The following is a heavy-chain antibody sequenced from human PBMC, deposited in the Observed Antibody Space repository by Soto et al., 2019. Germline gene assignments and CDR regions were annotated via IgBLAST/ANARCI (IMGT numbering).Heavy chain of an antibody. J-gene: IGHJ4*02. Sequence: ETLSLTCIVSGESISSSSYYWGWIRQPPGKGLEWIGSIYYSGRTYYNPSFKSRVTISIDTSKNQFSLKLSSVTATDTAVYYCARQRTTVVTQAYFDHWGQGALVTVPQ. CDR1: GESISSSSYY. CDR3: ARQRTTVVTQAYFDH. V-gene: IGHV4-39*01. CDR2: IYYSGRT. D-gene: IGHD2-21*02.